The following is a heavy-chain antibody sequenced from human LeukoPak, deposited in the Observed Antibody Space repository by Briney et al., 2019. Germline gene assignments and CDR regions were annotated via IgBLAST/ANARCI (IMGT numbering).Heavy chain of an antibody. V-gene: IGHV3-23*01. J-gene: IGHJ4*02. CDR1: GFTFSSYG. CDR2: ISGSGGST. D-gene: IGHD3-22*01. Sequence: PGGSLRLSRAASGFTFSSYGMSWVRQAPGKGLEWVSAISGSGGSTYYADSVKGRFTISRDNSKNTLYLQMNSLRAEDTAVYYCAKPFSGYYFHFAYWGQGTLVTVSS. CDR3: AKPFSGYYFHFAY.